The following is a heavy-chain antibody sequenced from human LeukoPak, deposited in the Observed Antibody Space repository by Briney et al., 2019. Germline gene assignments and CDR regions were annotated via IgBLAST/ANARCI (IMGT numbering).Heavy chain of an antibody. CDR3: ARDHGRGDYGNYYYYYMDV. CDR2: ISSSSSTI. CDR1: GFTFSSYS. V-gene: IGHV3-48*01. J-gene: IGHJ6*03. Sequence: GGSLRLSCAASGFTFSSYSMNWVRQAPGKGLEWVSYISSSSSTIYYADSVKGRFTISRDNAKNSLYLQMNSLRAEDTAVYYCARDHGRGDYGNYYYYYMDVWGKGTTVTVSS. D-gene: IGHD4-17*01.